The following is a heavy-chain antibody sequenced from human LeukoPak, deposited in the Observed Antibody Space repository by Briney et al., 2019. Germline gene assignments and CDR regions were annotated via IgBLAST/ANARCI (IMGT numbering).Heavy chain of an antibody. V-gene: IGHV3-23*01. CDR3: ARRTHYYGSGSYYSYFDY. D-gene: IGHD3-10*01. Sequence: GGSLRLSCAASGFTFSNYAMSWVRQAPGKGLEWVSTITGSGGSTYYADSVKGRFTISRDNSKNTLYLQMNSLRAEDTAVYYCARRTHYYGSGSYYSYFDYWGQGTLVTVSS. J-gene: IGHJ4*02. CDR2: ITGSGGST. CDR1: GFTFSNYA.